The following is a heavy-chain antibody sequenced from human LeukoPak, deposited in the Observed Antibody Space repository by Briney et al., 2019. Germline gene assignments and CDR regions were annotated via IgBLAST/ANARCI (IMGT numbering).Heavy chain of an antibody. V-gene: IGHV4-59*12. D-gene: IGHD6-19*01. Sequence: SETLSLTCTVSGGSISNYYWSWIRQPPGKGLEWIGYISYSGSTISNPSLKSRVTISVDTSKNQFSLKLSSVTAADTAVYYCARVEVAVAVPVYWGQGTLVTVSS. CDR3: ARVEVAVAVPVY. CDR1: GGSISNYY. CDR2: ISYSGST. J-gene: IGHJ4*02.